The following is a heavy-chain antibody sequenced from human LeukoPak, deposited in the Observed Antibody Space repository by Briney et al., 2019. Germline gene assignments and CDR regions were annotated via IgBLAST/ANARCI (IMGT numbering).Heavy chain of an antibody. CDR3: ARADYDFWSGYSAFDY. V-gene: IGHV4-59*01. D-gene: IGHD3-3*01. J-gene: IGHJ4*02. CDR1: GGSISSYY. Sequence: SETLSLTCTLSGGSISSYYWSWIRQPPGKGLEWIGYIYYSGSTNYNPSLKSRVTISVDTSKNQFSLKLSSVTAADTAVYYCARADYDFWSGYSAFDYWGQGTLVTVSS. CDR2: IYYSGST.